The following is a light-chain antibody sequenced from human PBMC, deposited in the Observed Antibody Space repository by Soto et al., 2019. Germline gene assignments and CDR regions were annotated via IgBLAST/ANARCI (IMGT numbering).Light chain of an antibody. V-gene: IGLV2-23*01. CDR1: SSDVGGYNL. CDR3: CSYAGTRV. Sequence: QSALTQPASVSGSPGQSITISCTGTSSDVGGYNLVSWYQQHPGKAPKLMIYEGSKRPSGVSNRFSGSKSGNTASLTISGHQDEDEADYYCCSYAGTRVFGGGTQLTVL. CDR2: EGS. J-gene: IGLJ3*02.